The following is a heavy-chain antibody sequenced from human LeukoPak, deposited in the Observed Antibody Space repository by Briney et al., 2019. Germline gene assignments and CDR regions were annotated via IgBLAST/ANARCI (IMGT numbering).Heavy chain of an antibody. CDR3: ARDPTYYDFWSGYFDY. CDR1: GGSISSGSYY. J-gene: IGHJ4*02. Sequence: SETLSLTCTVSGGSISSGSYYWSWIRQPAGKGLEWIGRIYTSGSTNYNPSLKSRVTIAVATSKNQFSLKLSSVTAADTAVYYCARDPTYYDFWSGYFDYWGQGTLVTVSS. V-gene: IGHV4-61*02. CDR2: IYTSGST. D-gene: IGHD3-3*01.